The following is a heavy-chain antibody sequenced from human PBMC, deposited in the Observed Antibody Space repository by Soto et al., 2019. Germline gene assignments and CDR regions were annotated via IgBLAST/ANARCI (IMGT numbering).Heavy chain of an antibody. J-gene: IGHJ3*02. CDR2: ISAYNGNT. CDR1: GYTFTSYG. V-gene: IGHV1-18*01. D-gene: IGHD5-12*01. Sequence: ASVKVSCKASGYTFTSYGISWVRQAPGQGLEWMGWISAYNGNTNYAQKLQGRVTMTTDTSTSTAYMELRSLRSDDTAVYYCARDKVGLEYSGYKDAFDIWGQGTMVTVSS. CDR3: ARDKVGLEYSGYKDAFDI.